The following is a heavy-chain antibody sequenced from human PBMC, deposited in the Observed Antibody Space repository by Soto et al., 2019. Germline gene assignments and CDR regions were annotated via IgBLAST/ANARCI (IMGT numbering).Heavy chain of an antibody. Sequence: GGALRLSCAASGFTFSSYAMSWVRQAPGKGLEWVSAISRIGSSTYYADSVKGRFTISRDNSKNTLYLQMNSLRAEDTAVYFCAKGSSGLRFLEWLSPHDYSGQGTLVTVSS. CDR1: GFTFSSYA. CDR2: ISRIGSST. CDR3: AKGSSGLRFLEWLSPHDY. J-gene: IGHJ4*02. V-gene: IGHV3-23*01. D-gene: IGHD3-3*01.